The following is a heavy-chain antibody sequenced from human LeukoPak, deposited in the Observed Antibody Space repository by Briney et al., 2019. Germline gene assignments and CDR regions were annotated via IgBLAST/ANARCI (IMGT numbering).Heavy chain of an antibody. CDR3: ARSANGGGDY. CDR2: NDPNRGGT. CDR1: GYTFTGNY. J-gene: IGHJ4*02. V-gene: IGHV1-2*02. D-gene: IGHD2-8*01. Sequence: ASVKVSCKASGYTFTGNYMHWVRQAPGQGLEWMGWNDPNRGGTDYAQKFQGRVTMTRDTSISTAYMELSRLKSDDTAIYYCARSANGGGDYWGQGTLVTVSS.